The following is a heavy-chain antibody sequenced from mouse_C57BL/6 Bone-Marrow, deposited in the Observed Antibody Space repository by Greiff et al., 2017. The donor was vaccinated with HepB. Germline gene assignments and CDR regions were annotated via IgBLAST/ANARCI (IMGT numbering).Heavy chain of an antibody. V-gene: IGHV1-64*01. CDR3: ARNSEAWYSY. CDR2: IHPNSGST. Sequence: QVQLQQSGAELVKPGASVKLSCKASGYTFTSYWMHWVKQRPGQGLEWIGMIHPNSGSTNYNAKFKSKATLTVDKSSSTAYLQLSSLTSEDSAVYYCARNSEAWYSYWGQGTLVTVSA. J-gene: IGHJ3*01. CDR1: GYTFTSYW.